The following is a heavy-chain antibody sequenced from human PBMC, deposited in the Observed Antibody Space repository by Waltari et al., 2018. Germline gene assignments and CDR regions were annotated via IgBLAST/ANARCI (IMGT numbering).Heavy chain of an antibody. J-gene: IGHJ5*02. V-gene: IGHV4-34*01. D-gene: IGHD3-3*01. Sequence: QVQLQQWGAGLLKPSETLSLPCAVYGGSFSGYYWSWIRQPQGRGLEWIGEINHSGSTNYNPSLKSRVTISVDTSKNQFSLKLSSVTAADTAVYYCARLNYDFWSGYYTGKVWFDPWGQGTLVTVSS. CDR3: ARLNYDFWSGYYTGKVWFDP. CDR2: INHSGST. CDR1: GGSFSGYY.